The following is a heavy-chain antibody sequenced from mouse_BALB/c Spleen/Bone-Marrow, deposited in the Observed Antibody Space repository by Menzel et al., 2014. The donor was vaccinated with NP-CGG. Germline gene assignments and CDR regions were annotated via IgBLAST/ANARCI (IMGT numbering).Heavy chain of an antibody. D-gene: IGHD1-1*01. CDR2: IDPSDSYT. CDR3: ARDSITTVVATVY. J-gene: IGHJ2*01. V-gene: IGHV1-69*02. CDR1: GYTFTSYW. Sequence: QVQLQQSGAELVKPGASVKLSCKASGYTFTSYWMHWVKQRPGQGLEWIGEIDPSDSYTNYNQKFKGKATLTVDKSSSTAYMQLSSLTSEDSAVYCCARDSITTVVATVYWGEGATLTVSS.